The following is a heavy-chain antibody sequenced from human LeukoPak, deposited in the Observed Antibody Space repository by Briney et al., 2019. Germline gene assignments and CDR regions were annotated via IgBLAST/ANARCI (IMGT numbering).Heavy chain of an antibody. CDR2: INHSGST. D-gene: IGHD3-10*01. CDR3: ARGRVLPWFGERSNWFDP. Sequence: PSETLSLTCAVYGGSFSGYYWSWIRQPPGKGLEWIGEINHSGSTNYNPSLKSRVTISVDTSKNQFSLKLSSVTAADTAVYYCARGRVLPWFGERSNWFDPWGQGTLVTVSS. J-gene: IGHJ5*02. V-gene: IGHV4-34*01. CDR1: GGSFSGYY.